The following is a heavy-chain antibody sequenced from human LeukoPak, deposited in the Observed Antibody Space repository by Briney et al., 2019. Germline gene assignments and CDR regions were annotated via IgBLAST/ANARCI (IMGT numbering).Heavy chain of an antibody. Sequence: GGSLRLSCAASGFSFSDYHMSWIRQVPGKGLEWISYISLGNSTMFYADSVKGRFTISRDNAKNSLYLQMNSLRDDDTAVYYCARVGNGRSWDYWGQGTLVSVSS. J-gene: IGHJ4*02. CDR2: ISLGNSTM. V-gene: IGHV3-11*04. D-gene: IGHD2-15*01. CDR1: GFSFSDYH. CDR3: ARVGNGRSWDY.